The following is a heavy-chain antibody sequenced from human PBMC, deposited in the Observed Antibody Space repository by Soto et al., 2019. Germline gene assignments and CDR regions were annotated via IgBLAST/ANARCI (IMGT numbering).Heavy chain of an antibody. D-gene: IGHD3-10*01. V-gene: IGHV3-23*01. J-gene: IGHJ4*02. CDR3: AKGPRGAMVRGSLPHDY. Sequence: PGGSLRLSCAASGFTFSNLAMSRVRQAPGKGLEWVSAISGSGGSTYYADSVKGRFTISRDNSKNTLYLQMNSLRAEDTAVYYCAKGPRGAMVRGSLPHDYWGQGTLVTVSS. CDR1: GFTFSNLA. CDR2: ISGSGGST.